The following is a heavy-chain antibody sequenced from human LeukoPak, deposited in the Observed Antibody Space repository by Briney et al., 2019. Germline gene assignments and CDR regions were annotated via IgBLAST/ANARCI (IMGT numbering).Heavy chain of an antibody. CDR2: INHSGST. V-gene: IGHV4-34*01. D-gene: IGHD3-10*01. CDR1: GGSFSGYY. CDR3: ARGKKLLWFGELAPYFDY. J-gene: IGHJ4*02. Sequence: SETLSLTCAVYGGSFSGYYWSWIRQPPGKGLEWIGEINHSGSTNYNPSLKSRVTISVDTSKNQFPLKLSSVTAADTAVYYCARGKKLLWFGELAPYFDYWGQGTLVTVSS.